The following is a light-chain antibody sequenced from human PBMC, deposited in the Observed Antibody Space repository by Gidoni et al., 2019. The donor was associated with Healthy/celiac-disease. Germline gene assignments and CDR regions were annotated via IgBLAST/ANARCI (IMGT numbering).Light chain of an antibody. CDR2: DAS. CDR3: QQRSNWPPLT. J-gene: IGKJ4*01. CDR1: QSVSSN. V-gene: IGKV3-11*01. Sequence: EIVLTQSPATLSLSPGESATLSCRASQSVSSNLAWCQQKPGQAPRLLIYDASNRATGIPDRFSGSGSGTDFTLTISRLEPEDFAVYYGQQRSNWPPLTFGGGTKVEIK.